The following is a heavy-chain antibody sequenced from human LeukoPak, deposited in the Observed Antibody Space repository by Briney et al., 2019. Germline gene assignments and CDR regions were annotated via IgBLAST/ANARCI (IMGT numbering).Heavy chain of an antibody. CDR3: ARDLEPVYSLRPPKAPPV. J-gene: IGHJ6*02. Sequence: SVKVSCKASGGTFSSYAISWVRQAPGQGLEWMGRIIPILGIANYAQKFQGRVTITADKSTSTAYMELSSLRSEDTAVYYCARDLEPVYSLRPPKAPPVWGQGTTVTVSS. D-gene: IGHD2-15*01. CDR1: GGTFSSYA. CDR2: IIPILGIA. V-gene: IGHV1-69*04.